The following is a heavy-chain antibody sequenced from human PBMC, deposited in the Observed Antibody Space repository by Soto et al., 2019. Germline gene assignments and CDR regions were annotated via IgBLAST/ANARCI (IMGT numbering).Heavy chain of an antibody. D-gene: IGHD2-15*01. CDR3: ARVTDSSDPYGMDD. CDR1: GGSISSSNW. J-gene: IGHJ6*02. Sequence: SETLSLTCAVSGGSISSSNWWSWVRQPPGKGLEWIGEIYHSGSTNYNPSLKSRVTISVDKSKNQFSLKLSSVTAADTAVYYWARVTDSSDPYGMDDWGQGTTVTVSS. CDR2: IYHSGST. V-gene: IGHV4-4*02.